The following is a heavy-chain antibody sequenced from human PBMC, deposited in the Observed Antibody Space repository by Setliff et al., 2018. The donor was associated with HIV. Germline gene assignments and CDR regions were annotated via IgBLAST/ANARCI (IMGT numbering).Heavy chain of an antibody. J-gene: IGHJ6*03. Sequence: GASVKVSCKASGFPFSSYGISWVRQAPGQGLEWMGWISAYNGKTEYAQNFQGRVTMTTDISTSTAWTSTSTAYMELRSLRSDDTAVYYCASCMAGHYYYYMDVWGKGTTVTVSS. CDR3: ASCMAGHYYYYMDV. CDR1: GFPFSSYG. V-gene: IGHV1-18*01. CDR2: ISAYNGKT. D-gene: IGHD6-19*01.